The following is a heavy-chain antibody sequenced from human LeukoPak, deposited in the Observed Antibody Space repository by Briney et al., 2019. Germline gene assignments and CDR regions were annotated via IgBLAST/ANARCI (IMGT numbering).Heavy chain of an antibody. J-gene: IGHJ4*02. V-gene: IGHV3-74*01. D-gene: IGHD6-13*01. Sequence: PGGSLRLSCAASGFTFSSYWMHWVRQAPGKGGGWVSRINSDGSSTSYADSVKGRFTISRDNSKNTVYLQMNSLRAEDTAVYYCARDGGNSWDYWGQGTLVTVSS. CDR1: GFTFSSYW. CDR2: INSDGSST. CDR3: ARDGGNSWDY.